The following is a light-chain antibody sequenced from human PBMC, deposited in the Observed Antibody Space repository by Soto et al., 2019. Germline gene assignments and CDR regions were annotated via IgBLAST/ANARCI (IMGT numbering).Light chain of an antibody. CDR3: PLSSSILLR. Sequence: AALSFPTGDRVIITCRASQRISNWLAWYQQKPGKAPNLLIYKASSLKSGVPSRFSGTGSGTDSTFTISCLQPEDFVRYCCPLSSSILLRFAGGTKV. CDR2: KAS. CDR1: QRISNW. J-gene: IGKJ4*01. V-gene: IGKV1-5*03.